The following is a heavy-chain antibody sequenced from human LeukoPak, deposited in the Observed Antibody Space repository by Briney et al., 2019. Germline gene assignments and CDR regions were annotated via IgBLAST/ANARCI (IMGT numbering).Heavy chain of an antibody. Sequence: GASVKVSCKASGGTFSSYAISWVRQAPGQGLEWMGGIIPIFGTANYAQKFQGRVTITTDESTSTAYMELSSLRSEDTAVYYCASSYDYGDHAWNCWGQGALVTVSS. CDR3: ASSYDYGDHAWNC. CDR2: IIPIFGTA. J-gene: IGHJ4*02. V-gene: IGHV1-69*05. CDR1: GGTFSSYA. D-gene: IGHD4-17*01.